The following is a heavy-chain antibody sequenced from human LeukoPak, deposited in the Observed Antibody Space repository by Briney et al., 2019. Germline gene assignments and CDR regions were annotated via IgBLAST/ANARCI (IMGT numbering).Heavy chain of an antibody. CDR2: IYHSGST. Sequence: SETLSLTCTVSGYSISSGYYWGWIRQPPGKGLEWIGSIYHSGSTHYNPSLKSRVTISVDTSKNQFSLKLSSVTAADTALYYCARDHIEYSSSNYYYYYYMDVWGKGTTVTVSS. V-gene: IGHV4-38-2*02. CDR1: GYSISSGYY. J-gene: IGHJ6*03. D-gene: IGHD6-6*01. CDR3: ARDHIEYSSSNYYYYYYMDV.